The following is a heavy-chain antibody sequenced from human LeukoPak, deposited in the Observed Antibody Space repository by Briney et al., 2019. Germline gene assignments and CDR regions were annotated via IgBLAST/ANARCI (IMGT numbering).Heavy chain of an antibody. Sequence: GGSLRLSCAASGFTFSSYSMNWVRQAPGKGREWVSSISSSSSYIYYADSVKGRFTISRDNAKNSLYLQMNSLRAEDTAVYYCAREVELGGYFDYWGQGTLVTVSS. V-gene: IGHV3-21*01. CDR2: ISSSSSYI. D-gene: IGHD1-7*01. J-gene: IGHJ4*02. CDR1: GFTFSSYS. CDR3: AREVELGGYFDY.